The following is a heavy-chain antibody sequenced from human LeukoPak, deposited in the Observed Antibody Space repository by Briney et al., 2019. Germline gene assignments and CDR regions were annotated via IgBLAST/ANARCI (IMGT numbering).Heavy chain of an antibody. CDR1: GGSIRSYY. D-gene: IGHD6-19*01. Sequence: SETLSLTCTVSGGSIRSYYWSWIRQPPGKGLEWIGYIYYSGSTNYNPSLKSRVTISVDTSKNQFSLKLSSVTAADTAVYYCARLGKWLVQPYYYYYMDVWGKGTTVTISS. CDR2: IYYSGST. CDR3: ARLGKWLVQPYYYYYMDV. J-gene: IGHJ6*03. V-gene: IGHV4-59*08.